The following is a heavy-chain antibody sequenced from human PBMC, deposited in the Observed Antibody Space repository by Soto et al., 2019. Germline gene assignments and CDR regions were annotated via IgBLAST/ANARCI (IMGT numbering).Heavy chain of an antibody. J-gene: IGHJ4*02. D-gene: IGHD3-3*01. CDR1: GFTFSSYA. CDR3: AKDQMIFGVVIDADY. V-gene: IGHV3-23*01. Sequence: HPGGSLRLSCAASGFTFSSYAMSWVRQAPGKGLEWVSAISGSGGSTYYADSVKGQFTISRDNSKNTLYLQMNSLRAEDTAVYYCAKDQMIFGVVIDADYWGQGTLVTVSS. CDR2: ISGSGGST.